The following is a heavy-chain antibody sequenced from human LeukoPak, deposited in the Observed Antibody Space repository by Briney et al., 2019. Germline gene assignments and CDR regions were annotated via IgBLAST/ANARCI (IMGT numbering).Heavy chain of an antibody. CDR3: ARTKDTGYSSSWYKS. D-gene: IGHD6-13*01. Sequence: GGSLRLSCAASGFTFSSYAMSWVCQAPGKGLEWVSAISGSGGSTYYADSVKGRFTISRDNSKNTLYLQMNSLRAEDTAVYYCARTKDTGYSSSWYKSWGQGTLVTVSS. CDR2: ISGSGGST. V-gene: IGHV3-23*01. J-gene: IGHJ4*02. CDR1: GFTFSSYA.